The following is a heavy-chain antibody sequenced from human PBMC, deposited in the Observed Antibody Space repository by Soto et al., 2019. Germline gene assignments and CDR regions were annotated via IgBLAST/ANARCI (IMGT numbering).Heavy chain of an antibody. V-gene: IGHV5-51*01. Sequence: GESLKISCNGSGYSFTSYWITWVRQMPGKGLEWMGIIYPGDSDTRYSPSFEGQVTISADKSNSTAYLQWSSLKASDTAMYYCARQGSNGAYYYYGMDVWGQGTTVTVSS. D-gene: IGHD3-16*01. CDR2: IYPGDSDT. CDR3: ARQGSNGAYYYYGMDV. CDR1: GYSFTSYW. J-gene: IGHJ6*02.